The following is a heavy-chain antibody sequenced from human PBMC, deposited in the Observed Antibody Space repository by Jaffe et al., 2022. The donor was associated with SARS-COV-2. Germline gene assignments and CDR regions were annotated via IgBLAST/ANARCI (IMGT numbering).Heavy chain of an antibody. V-gene: IGHV3-21*01. CDR1: GFTFSSYS. J-gene: IGHJ4*02. Sequence: EVQLVESGGGLVKPGGSLRLSCAASGFTFSSYSMNWVRQAPGKGLEWVSSISSSSSYIYYADSVKGRFTISRDNAKNSLYLQMNSLRAEDTAVYYCARARSGSYYFDYWGQGTLVTVSS. CDR3: ARARSGSYYFDY. CDR2: ISSSSSYI. D-gene: IGHD1-26*01.